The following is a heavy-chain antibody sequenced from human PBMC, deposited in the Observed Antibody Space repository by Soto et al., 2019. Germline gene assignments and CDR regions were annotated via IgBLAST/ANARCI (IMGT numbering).Heavy chain of an antibody. D-gene: IGHD6-13*01. CDR2: ISSSSSTI. CDR3: ARGPLYVAAGPYYFDY. CDR1: GFTFSSYS. V-gene: IGHV3-48*02. J-gene: IGHJ4*02. Sequence: PGGSLRLSCAASGFTFSSYSMNWVRQAPGKGLEWVSYISSSSSTIYYADSVKGRFTIPRDNAKNSLYLQMNSLRDEDTAVYYCARGPLYVAAGPYYFDYWGQGTLVTVSS.